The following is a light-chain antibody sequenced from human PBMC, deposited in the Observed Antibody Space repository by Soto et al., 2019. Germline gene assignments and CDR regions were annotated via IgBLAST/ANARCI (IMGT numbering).Light chain of an antibody. J-gene: IGKJ5*01. CDR1: QNLNNY. CDR3: QQYENLPT. CDR2: DAS. Sequence: DIQMTQSPTSLSSSVGDRVTITCQASQNLNNYLNWYQKKPGRAPKLLIYDASNLEAGVPSRFRGSGSGTDFTFTISRLQPEDIATYYCQQYENLPTVGQGTRLEIK. V-gene: IGKV1-33*01.